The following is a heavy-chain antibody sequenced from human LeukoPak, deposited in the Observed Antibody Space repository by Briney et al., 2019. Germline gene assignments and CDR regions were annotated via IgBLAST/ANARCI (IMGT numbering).Heavy chain of an antibody. CDR2: ISSSSSTI. Sequence: PGGSLRLSCAASGFTFSSYSMNWVRQAPGKGLEWVSYISSSSSTIYYADSVKGRFTISRDNAKNSLYLQMNSLRAEDTAVYYCARDPGDSYYYDSSGPGAPGYWGQGTLVTVSS. J-gene: IGHJ4*02. CDR3: ARDPGDSYYYDSSGPGAPGY. D-gene: IGHD3-22*01. V-gene: IGHV3-48*01. CDR1: GFTFSSYS.